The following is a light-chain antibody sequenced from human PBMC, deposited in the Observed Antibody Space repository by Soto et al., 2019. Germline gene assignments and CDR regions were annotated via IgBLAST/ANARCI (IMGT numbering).Light chain of an antibody. CDR2: DVS. V-gene: IGLV2-14*01. Sequence: QSVLTQPASVSGSPGQWITISCTGTSSDFGSYKYVSWYQQHPGKAPKLMIHDVSNRPSGVSNRFSGSKSGNTASLTISGLQAEDEADYYCSSYTSSSTYVFGTGTKLTVL. J-gene: IGLJ1*01. CDR1: SSDFGSYKY. CDR3: SSYTSSSTYV.